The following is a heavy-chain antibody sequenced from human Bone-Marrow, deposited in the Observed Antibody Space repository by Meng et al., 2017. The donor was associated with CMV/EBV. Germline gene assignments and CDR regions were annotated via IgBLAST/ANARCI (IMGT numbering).Heavy chain of an antibody. V-gene: IGHV3-23*01. J-gene: IGHJ3*02. CDR2: ISGSGGST. D-gene: IGHD2-2*01. CDR1: GFTFSSYA. Sequence: GESLKTYCAASGFTFSSYAMSWVRQAPGKGLEWVSAISGSGGSTYYADSGKGRFTISRDNSKNTLYLQMNSLRAEDTAVYYCAKSKSRLGYCSSTSCSNDFDIWGQGTMVTVSS. CDR3: AKSKSRLGYCSSTSCSNDFDI.